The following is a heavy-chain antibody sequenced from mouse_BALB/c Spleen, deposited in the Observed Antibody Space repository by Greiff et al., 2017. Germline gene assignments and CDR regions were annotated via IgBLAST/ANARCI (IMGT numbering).Heavy chain of an antibody. CDR2: IWAGGST. Sequence: LQQSGPGLVAPSQSLSITCTVSGFSLTSYGVHWVGEPPGKGLEWGGVIWAGGSTNYNSALMSRLSISKDNSKSQVFLKMNSLQTDDTAMYYCARDLYAMDYWGQGTSVTVSS. J-gene: IGHJ4*01. V-gene: IGHV2-9*02. CDR1: GFSLTSYG. CDR3: ARDLYAMDY.